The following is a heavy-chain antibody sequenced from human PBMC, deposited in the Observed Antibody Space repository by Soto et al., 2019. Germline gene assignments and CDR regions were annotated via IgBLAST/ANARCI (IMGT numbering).Heavy chain of an antibody. J-gene: IGHJ4*02. CDR1: GGTFSSYA. V-gene: IGHV1-69*13. CDR3: ARRFQRYYYDSSGYYWDY. D-gene: IGHD3-22*01. Sequence: WASVKVSCKASGGTFSSYAISWVRQAPGQGLEWMGGIIPIFGTANYAQKFQGRVTITADESTSTAYMELSSLRSEDTAVYYCARRFQRYYYDSSGYYWDYWGQGTLVTVSS. CDR2: IIPIFGTA.